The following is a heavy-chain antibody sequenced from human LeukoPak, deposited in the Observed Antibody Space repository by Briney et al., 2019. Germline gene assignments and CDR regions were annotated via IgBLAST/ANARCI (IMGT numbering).Heavy chain of an antibody. CDR2: ISAKNGDT. V-gene: IGHV1-18*01. J-gene: IGHJ6*03. D-gene: IGHD1-26*01. Sequence: VASVKVSCKASGYTFVIYGISWVRQAPGQGLEWMGWISAKNGDTNYAQKFQGRVTMTTDTSTSTAYMELRSLRSDDTAVYYCARGGGSSYYYYYMDVWGKGTTVTVSS. CDR3: ARGGGSSYYYYYMDV. CDR1: GYTFVIYG.